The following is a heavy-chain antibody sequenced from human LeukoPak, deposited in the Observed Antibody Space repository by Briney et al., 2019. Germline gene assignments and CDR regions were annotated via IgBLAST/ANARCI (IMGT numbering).Heavy chain of an antibody. V-gene: IGHV3-21*01. CDR1: GFTFSSYS. CDR2: ISSSSSYI. D-gene: IGHD2-2*03. CDR3: ARDPGYCSSTSCSKGNYFDY. J-gene: IGHJ4*02. Sequence: PGGSLRLSCAASGFTFSSYSMNWVRQAPGKGLEWVSSISSSSSYIYYADSVKGRFTISRDNAKNSLYLQMNSLRAEDTAVYYCARDPGYCSSTSCSKGNYFDYWGQGTLVTVSS.